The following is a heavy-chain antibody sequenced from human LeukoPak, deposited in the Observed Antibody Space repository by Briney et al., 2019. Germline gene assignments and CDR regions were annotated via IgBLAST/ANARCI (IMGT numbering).Heavy chain of an antibody. V-gene: IGHV4-59*11. CDR3: ARDLITVTKGFDI. D-gene: IGHD4-17*01. J-gene: IGHJ3*02. CDR1: ADSFSSHY. CDR2: ISYIGST. Sequence: SETLSLTCAVSADSFSSHYWSWIRQPPGKGLEWIGYISYIGSTNYNPSLKSRVTISIDTSKNQFSLKLSSVTAADTAVYYCARDLITVTKGFDIWGQGTMVSVSS.